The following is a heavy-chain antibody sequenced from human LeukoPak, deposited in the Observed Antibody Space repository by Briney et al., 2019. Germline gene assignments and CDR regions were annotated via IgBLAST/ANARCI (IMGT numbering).Heavy chain of an antibody. CDR2: ISAYNGNT. CDR1: GYTFTSYG. CDR3: ARLHYDILTGYYYYGMDV. J-gene: IGHJ6*02. D-gene: IGHD3-9*01. V-gene: IGHV1-18*01. Sequence: ASVKVSCKASGYTFTSYGISWVRQAPGQGLEWMGWISAYNGNTNYAQKLQGRVTMTTDTSTSTAYMELRSLRSDATAVYYCARLHYDILTGYYYYGMDVWGQGTTVTVSS.